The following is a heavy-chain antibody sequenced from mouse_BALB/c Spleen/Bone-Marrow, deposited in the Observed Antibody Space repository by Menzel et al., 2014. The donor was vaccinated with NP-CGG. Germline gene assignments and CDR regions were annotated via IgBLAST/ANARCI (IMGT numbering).Heavy chain of an antibody. Sequence: VQLQQSGTVLARPGAAVKVSCKASGYTFSNYWMHWIKQRPGQGLEWIGTIHPGNSDTTYNQKFKGKAKLTAVTSTSTAYMELSSLTNEDSAVYYCTTLARNNFDYWGQGTTLTVSS. CDR2: IHPGNSDT. J-gene: IGHJ2*01. D-gene: IGHD5-1-1*01. V-gene: IGHV1-5*01. CDR1: GYTFSNYW. CDR3: TTLARNNFDY.